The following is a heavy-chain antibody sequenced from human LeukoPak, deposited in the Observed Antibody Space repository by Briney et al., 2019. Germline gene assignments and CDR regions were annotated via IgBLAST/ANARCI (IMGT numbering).Heavy chain of an antibody. CDR1: GYSFADYY. CDR2: IIPIFGTA. Sequence: ASVKVSCKASGYSFADYYMHWVRQAPGQGLEWMGGIIPIFGTANYAQKFQGRVTMTRDMSTSTVYMVLSTLRSEDTAVYYCAREAVTIFGLVRTQTTKGPHRFDPWGQGTLVTVSS. J-gene: IGHJ5*02. D-gene: IGHD3-3*01. CDR3: AREAVTIFGLVRTQTTKGPHRFDP. V-gene: IGHV1-46*01.